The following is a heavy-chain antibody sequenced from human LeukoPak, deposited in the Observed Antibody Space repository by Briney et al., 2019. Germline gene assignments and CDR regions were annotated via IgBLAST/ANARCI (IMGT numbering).Heavy chain of an antibody. CDR2: IRYDGTNK. V-gene: IGHV3-30*02. J-gene: IGHJ4*02. CDR3: AKDLSVDY. Sequence: PGGSLRLSCAAPGFTFINYGIHWVRQAPGKGLEWVAFIRYDGTNKYYADSVKGRFTISRDNSKNTLYLQMNSLRAEDTAVYYCAKDLSVDYWGQGTLVTVSS. D-gene: IGHD2/OR15-2a*01. CDR1: GFTFINYG.